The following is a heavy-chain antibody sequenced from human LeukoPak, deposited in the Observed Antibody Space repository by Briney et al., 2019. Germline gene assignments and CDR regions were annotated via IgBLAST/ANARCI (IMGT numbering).Heavy chain of an antibody. J-gene: IGHJ5*02. CDR1: GFTFSSYS. Sequence: GGSLRLSCAASGFTFSSYSMNWVRQAPGKGLEWVSYISSSSSTIYYADSVKGRFTISRDNSKNTLYLQMNSLRAEDTAVYYCAKSPYYYGSGSYYNVVGWFDPWGQGTLVTVSS. CDR3: AKSPYYYGSGSYYNVVGWFDP. D-gene: IGHD3-10*01. CDR2: ISSSSSTI. V-gene: IGHV3-48*01.